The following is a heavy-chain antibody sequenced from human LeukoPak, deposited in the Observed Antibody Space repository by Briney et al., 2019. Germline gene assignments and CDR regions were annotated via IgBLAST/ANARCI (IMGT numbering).Heavy chain of an antibody. CDR2: ISWNSGSI. D-gene: IGHD6-6*01. CDR1: GFTFDVYA. CDR3: AKDITRHLVKGYFDY. Sequence: PGRSLRLSCAASGFTFDVYAMHWVRQAPGKGLEWVSGISWNSGSIGYADSVKGRFTISRDNAKNSLYLQMNSLRAEDTALYYCAKDITRHLVKGYFDYWGQGTLVTVSS. J-gene: IGHJ4*02. V-gene: IGHV3-9*01.